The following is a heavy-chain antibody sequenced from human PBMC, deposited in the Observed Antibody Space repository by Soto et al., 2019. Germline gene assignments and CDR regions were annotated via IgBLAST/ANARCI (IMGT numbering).Heavy chain of an antibody. V-gene: IGHV1-8*01. CDR1: GYTFTSYD. D-gene: IGHD1-20*01. CDR3: AKFPYNWNQYGPFDY. CDR2: MNPNSGNT. J-gene: IGHJ4*02. Sequence: GASVKVSCKASGYTFTSYDISWVRQATGQGLEWMGWMNPNSGNTGYAQKFQGRVTMTRNTSISTAYMELNSLRAEDTAVYYCAKFPYNWNQYGPFDYCCEGTLVTVSS.